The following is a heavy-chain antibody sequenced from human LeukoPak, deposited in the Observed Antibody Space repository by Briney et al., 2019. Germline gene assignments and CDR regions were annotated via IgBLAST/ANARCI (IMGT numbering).Heavy chain of an antibody. CDR3: ARQSGSGSYGSFDY. CDR1: GYSFTNYW. V-gene: IGHV5-51*01. CDR2: IYPDDSDT. D-gene: IGHD3-10*01. J-gene: IGHJ4*02. Sequence: GESLKISCKGSGYSFTNYWIGWVRQMPGKGLEWMGIIYPDDSDTRYSPSFQGHVTISADKSISTASLHWSSLKASDTAMYYCARQSGSGSYGSFDYWGQGTLVTVSS.